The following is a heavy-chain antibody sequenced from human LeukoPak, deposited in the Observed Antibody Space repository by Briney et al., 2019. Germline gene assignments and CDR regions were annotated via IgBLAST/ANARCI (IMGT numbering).Heavy chain of an antibody. CDR1: GFTFSSYS. V-gene: IGHV3-21*01. J-gene: IGHJ4*02. CDR3: AGSYSSGWLDY. D-gene: IGHD6-19*01. Sequence: PGGSLRLSCAASGFTFSSYSMNWVRQAPGKGLEWVSSISSSSYIYYADSVKGRLTISRDNAKNSLYLQMNSLRAEDTAVYYCAGSYSSGWLDYWGQGTLVTVSS. CDR2: ISSSSYI.